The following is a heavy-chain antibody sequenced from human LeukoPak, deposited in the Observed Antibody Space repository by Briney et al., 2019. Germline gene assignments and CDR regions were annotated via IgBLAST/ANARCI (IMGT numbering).Heavy chain of an antibody. CDR1: GFTFSSYS. V-gene: IGHV3-48*02. D-gene: IGHD3-16*01. CDR2: ISSGSNTI. Sequence: PGGSLRLSCAASGFTFSSYSMIWVRQVPGKGLEWVSYISSGSNTIYYADSVKGRFTISRDNAKNSLNLQMNSLRDEDTAVYYCARVSSLDWGQGTVVTVSS. J-gene: IGHJ4*02. CDR3: ARVSSLD.